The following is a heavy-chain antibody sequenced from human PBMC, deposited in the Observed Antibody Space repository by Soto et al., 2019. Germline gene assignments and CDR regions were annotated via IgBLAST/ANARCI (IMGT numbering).Heavy chain of an antibody. V-gene: IGHV4-4*02. Sequence: PSETLSLTCAVSGGSISSSNWWSWVRQPPGKGLEWIGEIYHSGSTNYNPSLKSRVTISVDKSKNQFSLKLSSVTAADTAVYYCAREHKNYYDSSGYYFDYWGQGTLVTVSS. CDR2: IYHSGST. CDR1: GGSISSSNW. D-gene: IGHD3-22*01. J-gene: IGHJ4*02. CDR3: AREHKNYYDSSGYYFDY.